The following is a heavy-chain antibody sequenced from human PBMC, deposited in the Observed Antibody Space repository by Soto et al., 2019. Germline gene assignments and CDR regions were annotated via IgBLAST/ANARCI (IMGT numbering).Heavy chain of an antibody. D-gene: IGHD1-1*01. CDR3: VRHGNGTPFYFDF. V-gene: IGHV5-10-1*03. Sequence: EVQLVQSGAEVKKPGESLRLSCQGSGYRFINYWISWVRQMPGKGLEWVGRIDPSDSYTVYSPSFQGHVTISLDTAINTAFLECRSLQASDTAMYYCVRHGNGTPFYFDFWGRGTLVPVSS. CDR2: IDPSDSYT. CDR1: GYRFINYW. J-gene: IGHJ4*02.